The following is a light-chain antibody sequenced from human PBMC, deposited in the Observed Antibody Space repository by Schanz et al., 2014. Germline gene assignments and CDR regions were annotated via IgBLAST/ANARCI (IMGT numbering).Light chain of an antibody. Sequence: QSALTQPASVSGSPGQSITISCTGTSGDVGTYNRVSWYQQPPGTAPKLMIYDVTNRPSGVPDRFSGSKSGNTASLTISGLQAEDEADYYCCSYAGTYTWVFGGGTQLTVL. CDR3: CSYAGTYTWV. V-gene: IGLV2-18*02. J-gene: IGLJ3*02. CDR2: DVT. CDR1: SGDVGTYNR.